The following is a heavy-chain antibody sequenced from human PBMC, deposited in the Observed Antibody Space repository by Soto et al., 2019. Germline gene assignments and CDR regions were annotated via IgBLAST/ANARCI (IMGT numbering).Heavy chain of an antibody. CDR2: IYYSGST. CDR1: GGSISSGGYY. Sequence: QVQLQESGPGLVKPSQTLSLTCTVSGGSISSGGYYWSWIRQHTGKGLEWIGYIYYSGSTYYNPSLKSRVTISVDTSKNQFSLKLSSVTAADTAVYYCARGYYDSSGPKTFRPLEYYFDYWGQGTLVTVSS. CDR3: ARGYYDSSGPKTFRPLEYYFDY. V-gene: IGHV4-31*03. J-gene: IGHJ4*02. D-gene: IGHD3-22*01.